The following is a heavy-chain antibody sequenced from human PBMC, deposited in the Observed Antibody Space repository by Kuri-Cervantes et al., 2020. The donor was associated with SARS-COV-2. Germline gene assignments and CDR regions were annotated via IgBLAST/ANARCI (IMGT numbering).Heavy chain of an antibody. D-gene: IGHD3-3*01. CDR3: ARVKYYDFWSGYYFTGDQSPKNYMDV. J-gene: IGHJ6*03. CDR2: INPNSGGT. CDR1: GYAFTSYG. V-gene: IGHV1-18*01. Sequence: ASVKVSCKSSGYAFTSYGLSWVRQAPGQGLEWMGWINPNSGGTNYAQKFQGRVTMTTDTSTSTAYMELRSLRSDDSAVYYCARVKYYDFWSGYYFTGDQSPKNYMDVWGQRDHGHRLL.